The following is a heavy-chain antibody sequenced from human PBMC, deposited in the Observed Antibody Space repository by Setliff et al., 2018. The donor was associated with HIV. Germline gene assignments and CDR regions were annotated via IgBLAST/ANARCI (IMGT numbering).Heavy chain of an antibody. CDR1: GYTFTSYY. J-gene: IGHJ3*02. V-gene: IGHV1-46*01. CDR3: ARSDADAFDI. Sequence: ASVKVSCKASGYTFTSYYMHWVRQAPGQGLEWTGVINPSGGSTSYAQKFQGRVTMTRDTSTSTVDMELSSLRSEDTAVYYCARSDADAFDIWGQGTMVTVSS. D-gene: IGHD2-21*02. CDR2: INPSGGST.